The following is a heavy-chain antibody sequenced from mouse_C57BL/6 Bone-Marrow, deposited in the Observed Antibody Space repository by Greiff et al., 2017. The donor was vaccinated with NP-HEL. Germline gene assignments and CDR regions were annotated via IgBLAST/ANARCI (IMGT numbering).Heavy chain of an antibody. D-gene: IGHD1-1*01. CDR2: IDPNSGGT. J-gene: IGHJ4*01. Sequence: QVQLKQPGAELVKPGASVKLSCKASGYTFTSYWMHWVKQRPGRGLEWIGRIDPNSGGTKYNEKFQSKATLTVDKPSSTAYMQLSSLTSEDSAVYYCARAPLLRYHYYAMDYWGQGTSVTVSS. CDR1: GYTFTSYW. CDR3: ARAPLLRYHYYAMDY. V-gene: IGHV1-72*01.